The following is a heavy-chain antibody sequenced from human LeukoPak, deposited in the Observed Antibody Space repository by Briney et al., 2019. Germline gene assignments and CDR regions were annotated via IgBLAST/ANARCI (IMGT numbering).Heavy chain of an antibody. D-gene: IGHD4-17*01. Sequence: PGGSLRLSCAASGFTFSSYEMNWVRQAPGKGLEWVSYISSSSSTIYYADSVKGRFTISRDNAKNSLYLQMNSLRAEDTAVYYCASPYGDYGPYDAFDIWGQGTMVTVSS. CDR3: ASPYGDYGPYDAFDI. V-gene: IGHV3-48*01. CDR1: GFTFSSYE. J-gene: IGHJ3*02. CDR2: ISSSSSTI.